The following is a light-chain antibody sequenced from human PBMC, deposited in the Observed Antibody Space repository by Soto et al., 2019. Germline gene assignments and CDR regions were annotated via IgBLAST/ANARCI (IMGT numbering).Light chain of an antibody. CDR1: SSDVGGYNY. CDR3: SSYAGSNNLV. V-gene: IGLV2-8*01. J-gene: IGLJ3*02. CDR2: EVT. Sequence: QSALTQPPSASGSPGQSVTISCTGTSSDVGGYNYVSWYQQHPGKVPKLMIYEVTKRPSGVPDRFSGSMSGNTASLTVSGLPAEDEADYYCSSYAGSNNLVFGGGIKLTVL.